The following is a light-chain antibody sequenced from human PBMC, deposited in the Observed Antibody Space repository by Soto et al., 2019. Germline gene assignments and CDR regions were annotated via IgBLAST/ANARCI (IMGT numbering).Light chain of an antibody. CDR2: EAS. Sequence: DIQMTQSPSTLSASVGDRVTITCRASQTISSWLAWYQHKPGKAPKLLIYEASSSEVGVPPRFSGSGFGTEFTLTISSLQPDDFATYYCQYYKEYSTFGQGTRLEIK. CDR1: QTISSW. CDR3: QYYKEYST. J-gene: IGKJ1*01. V-gene: IGKV1-5*03.